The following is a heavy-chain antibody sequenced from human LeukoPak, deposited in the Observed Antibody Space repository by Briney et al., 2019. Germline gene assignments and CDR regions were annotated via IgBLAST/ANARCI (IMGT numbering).Heavy chain of an antibody. D-gene: IGHD2-15*01. CDR1: SGAISSGDYY. V-gene: IGHV4-30-4*08. J-gene: IGHJ3*01. CDR2: IYYSGST. CDR3: ANADRYCSDRSCHVPDAFDF. Sequence: PSRTLCLTCTVSSGAISSGDYYWSWVRQPPGKGLEWGGGIYYSGSTYYNPSLKSRVTISVDTSKNQCSLKLSSVTAADTAVYYCANADRYCSDRSCHVPDAFDFWGQGTMVTVSS.